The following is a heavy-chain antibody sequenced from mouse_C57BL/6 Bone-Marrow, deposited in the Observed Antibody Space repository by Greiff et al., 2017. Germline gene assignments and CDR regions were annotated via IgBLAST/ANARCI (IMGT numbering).Heavy chain of an antibody. V-gene: IGHV5-6*01. CDR3: AKVIYDGYSYAMDY. D-gene: IGHD2-3*01. CDR2: ISSGGSYT. CDR1: GFTFSSYG. Sequence: EVQGVESGGDLVKPGGSLKLSCAASGFTFSSYGMSWVRQTPDKRLEWVATISSGGSYTYYPDSVKGRFTISRDNAKNTLYLQMSSLKSEDTAMYYCAKVIYDGYSYAMDYWGQGTSVTVSS. J-gene: IGHJ4*01.